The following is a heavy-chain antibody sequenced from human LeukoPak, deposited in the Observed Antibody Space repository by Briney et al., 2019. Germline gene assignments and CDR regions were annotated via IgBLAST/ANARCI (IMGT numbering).Heavy chain of an antibody. J-gene: IGHJ4*02. D-gene: IGHD6-13*01. V-gene: IGHV4-59*01. CDR1: GDSISSYY. Sequence: PSETLSLTCTVSGDSISSYYWSWIRQPPGKGLEWIGYIYHSGSTNHNPSLKSRVTISADTSKDQFSLKLASVTAADTAVYYCATGYSSTWYYFDYWGQGTLLTVSS. CDR3: ATGYSSTWYYFDY. CDR2: IYHSGST.